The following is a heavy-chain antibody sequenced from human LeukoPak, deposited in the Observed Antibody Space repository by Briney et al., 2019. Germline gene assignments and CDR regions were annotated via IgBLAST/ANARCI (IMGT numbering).Heavy chain of an antibody. CDR3: ARRAGAYSHPYDY. CDR2: IYSDNT. J-gene: IGHJ4*02. Sequence: GGSLRLSCAASGFTFSSYEMNWVRQAPGKGLEGVSFIYSDNTHYSNSVKGRGTISKDNSKNTLYLQMNSLRAEDTPVYYCARRAGAYSHPYDYWGQGTLVTVSS. CDR1: GFTFSSYE. D-gene: IGHD4/OR15-4a*01. V-gene: IGHV3-53*01.